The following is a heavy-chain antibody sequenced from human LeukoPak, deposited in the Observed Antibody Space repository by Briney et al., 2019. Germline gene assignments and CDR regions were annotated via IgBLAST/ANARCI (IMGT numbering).Heavy chain of an antibody. Sequence: GGSLRLSCAASGFTFSDYGMHWVRQAPGKGLEWVAVVWYDGSNKYYADSVKGRFTISRDNSKNTLYLQMNSLRAEDTAVYYCARDPLNYDSSGYIRYYFDYWGQGTLVTVSS. CDR1: GFTFSDYG. J-gene: IGHJ4*02. CDR3: ARDPLNYDSSGYIRYYFDY. D-gene: IGHD3-22*01. CDR2: VWYDGSNK. V-gene: IGHV3-33*01.